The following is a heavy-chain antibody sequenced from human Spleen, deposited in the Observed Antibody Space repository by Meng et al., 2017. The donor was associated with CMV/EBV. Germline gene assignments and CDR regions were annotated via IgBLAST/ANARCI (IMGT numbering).Heavy chain of an antibody. J-gene: IGHJ4*02. CDR1: GGSIKTFY. CDR3: ARVGCSGGSCYADY. V-gene: IGHV4-59*01. D-gene: IGHD2-15*01. CDR2: IYYTGST. Sequence: SETLSLTCTVSGGSIKTFYWSWIRQPPGKGLEWIGYIYYTGSTNYNPSLQSRVTISVDTSKNQFSLNLRSVTAADTAVYYCARVGCSGGSCYADYWGQGTLVTVSS.